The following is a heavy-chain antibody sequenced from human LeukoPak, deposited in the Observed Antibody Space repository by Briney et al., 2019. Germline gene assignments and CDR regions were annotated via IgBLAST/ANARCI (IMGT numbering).Heavy chain of an antibody. CDR3: XKMSLRVAGSMGAFDI. CDR1: GFTFSSYA. CDR2: ISGSGGST. J-gene: IGHJ3*02. V-gene: IGHV3-23*01. D-gene: IGHD6-19*01. Sequence: GGSLRLSCAASGFTFSSYAMSWVRQAPGKGLEWVSAISGSGGSTYYADSVKGRFTISRDNSKNTLYLQMNSLRAEDTAVYYCXKMSLRVAGSMGAFDIWGQGTMVTVSS.